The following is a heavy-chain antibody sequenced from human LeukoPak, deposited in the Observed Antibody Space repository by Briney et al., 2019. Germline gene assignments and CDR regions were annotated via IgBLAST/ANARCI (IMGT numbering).Heavy chain of an antibody. CDR1: GGSISSGDYY. CDR2: IYYSGST. Sequence: PSQTLSLTCTVSGGSISSGDYYWSWLRQPPGKGLEWIGYIYYSGSTYYNPSLKSRVTISVDTSKNQFSLKLSSVTAADTAVYYCASCSLAWYYFDYWGQGTLVTVSS. J-gene: IGHJ4*02. CDR3: ASCSLAWYYFDY. D-gene: IGHD2-8*02. V-gene: IGHV4-30-4*08.